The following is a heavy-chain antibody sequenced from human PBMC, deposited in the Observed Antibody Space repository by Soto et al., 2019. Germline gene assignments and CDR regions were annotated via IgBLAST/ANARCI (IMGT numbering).Heavy chain of an antibody. CDR3: ARIGIAAAGSYNWFDP. CDR2: IIPIFGTA. V-gene: IGHV1-69*13. Sequence: GASVKVSCKASGGTFSSYAISWVRQAPGQGLEWMGGIIPIFGTANYAQKFQGRVTITADESTSTAYMELSSLRSEDTAVYYCARIGIAAAGSYNWFDPWGQGTLVTVSS. CDR1: GGTFSSYA. J-gene: IGHJ5*02. D-gene: IGHD6-13*01.